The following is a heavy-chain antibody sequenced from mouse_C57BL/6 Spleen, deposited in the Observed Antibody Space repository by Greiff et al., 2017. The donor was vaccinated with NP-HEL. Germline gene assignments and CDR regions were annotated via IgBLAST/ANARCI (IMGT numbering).Heavy chain of an antibody. V-gene: IGHV1-74*01. Sequence: QVQLQQPGAELVKPGASVKVSCKASGYTFTSYWMHWVKQRPGQGLEWIGRIHPSDSDTNYNQKFKGKATLTVDKSSSTAYMQLSSLTSEDSAVYYCAIDIRYYAMDYWGQGTSVTVSS. D-gene: IGHD1-3*01. CDR2: IHPSDSDT. CDR3: AIDIRYYAMDY. CDR1: GYTFTSYW. J-gene: IGHJ4*01.